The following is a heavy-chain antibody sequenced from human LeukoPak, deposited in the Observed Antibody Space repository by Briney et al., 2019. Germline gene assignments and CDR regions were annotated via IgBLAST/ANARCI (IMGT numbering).Heavy chain of an antibody. V-gene: IGHV4-34*01. J-gene: IGHJ4*02. D-gene: IGHD6-13*01. CDR2: INHSGST. Sequence: SETLSLTCAVYGGSFSGYYWSWIRQPPGKGLEWIGEINHSGSTNYNPSLKSRVTISVDTSKNQFSLKLSSVTAADTAVYCCARGLIGSAAGFDYWGQGTLVTVSS. CDR3: ARGLIGSAAGFDY. CDR1: GGSFSGYY.